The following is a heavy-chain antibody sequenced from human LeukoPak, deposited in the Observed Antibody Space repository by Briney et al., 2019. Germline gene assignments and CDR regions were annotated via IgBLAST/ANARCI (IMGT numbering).Heavy chain of an antibody. CDR3: ARDPERYLRTGKFDY. Sequence: TGGSLRLSCAASGFTFSTSAMNWVRQVPGKGLEWVSSINSYSSHIYYAASVRDRFTVSRDNARNSVFLQMNSLTAEDTAVYYCARDPERYLRTGKFDYWGQGTLVTVSS. J-gene: IGHJ4*02. CDR2: INSYSSHI. V-gene: IGHV3-21*01. CDR1: GFTFSTSA. D-gene: IGHD5/OR15-5a*01.